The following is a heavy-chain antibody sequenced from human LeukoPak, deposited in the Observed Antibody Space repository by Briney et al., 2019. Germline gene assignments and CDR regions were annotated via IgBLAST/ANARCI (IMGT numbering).Heavy chain of an antibody. V-gene: IGHV1-69*06. J-gene: IGHJ6*03. CDR3: ARSIDDFWSGWGYMDV. CDR1: GGTFSSYA. Sequence: SVKVSCKASGGTFSSYAISWVRQAPGQGLEWMGEIIPIFGTANYAQKFQGRVTITADKSTSTAYMELRSLRSDDTAVYYCARSIDDFWSGWGYMDVWGKGTTVTVSS. D-gene: IGHD3-3*01. CDR2: IIPIFGTA.